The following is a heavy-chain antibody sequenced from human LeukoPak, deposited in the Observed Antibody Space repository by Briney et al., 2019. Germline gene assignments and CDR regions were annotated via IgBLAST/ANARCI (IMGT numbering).Heavy chain of an antibody. CDR2: IYYSGST. Sequence: SETLSLICTVSGGSVSSGSYYWSWIRQPPGKELEWIGYIYYSGSTNYNPSLKSRVTISVDTSKNQFSLKLSSVTAADTAVYYCSRLQFDWLSPGAFDIRGQGTMVTVSS. D-gene: IGHD3-9*01. V-gene: IGHV4-61*01. J-gene: IGHJ3*02. CDR3: SRLQFDWLSPGAFDI. CDR1: GGSVSSGSYY.